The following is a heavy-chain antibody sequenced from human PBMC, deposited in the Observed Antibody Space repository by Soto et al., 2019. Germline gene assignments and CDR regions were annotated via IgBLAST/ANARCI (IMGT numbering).Heavy chain of an antibody. V-gene: IGHV1-18*01. Sequence: ASVKVSCKASGYTFTSYGISWVRQAPGQGLEWMGWISAYNGNTNYARKLQGRVTMTTDTSTSTAYMELRSLRSDDTAVYYCAIQFLSRYGGPLWGQGTLVTVSS. D-gene: IGHD1-26*01. J-gene: IGHJ4*02. CDR1: GYTFTSYG. CDR3: AIQFLSRYGGPL. CDR2: ISAYNGNT.